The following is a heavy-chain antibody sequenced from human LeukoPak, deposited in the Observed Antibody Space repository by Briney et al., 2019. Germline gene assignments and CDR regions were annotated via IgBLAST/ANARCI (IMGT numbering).Heavy chain of an antibody. Sequence: PGGSLRLSCAASGFTFRSSWMSWVRQAPGKGLEWVANIKQDESEKYYVDSVKGRFTISRDNAKNSLYLQMNSLEVEDTSVYYCATDIVVPGDHWGQGTLVTVSS. D-gene: IGHD3-22*01. J-gene: IGHJ5*02. CDR2: IKQDESEK. CDR1: GFTFRSSW. CDR3: ATDIVVPGDH. V-gene: IGHV3-7*01.